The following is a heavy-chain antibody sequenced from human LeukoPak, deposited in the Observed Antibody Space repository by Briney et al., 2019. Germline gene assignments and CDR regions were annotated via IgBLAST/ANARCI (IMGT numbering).Heavy chain of an antibody. D-gene: IGHD6-19*01. J-gene: IGHJ3*01. V-gene: IGHV5-51*01. CDR3: ARQAYSSGHDAFDF. CDR1: GYSFTSYW. CDR2: IYPGDSDT. Sequence: GESLKISCKGSGYSFTSYWIGWVRQMPGKGLEWMGIIYPGDSDTRYSPSFQGHVTISADKSISTAYLQWSSLKASGTAMYFCARQAYSSGHDAFDFWGQGTMVTVSS.